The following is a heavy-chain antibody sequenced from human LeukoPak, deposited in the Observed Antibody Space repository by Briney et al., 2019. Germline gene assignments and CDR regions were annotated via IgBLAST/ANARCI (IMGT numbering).Heavy chain of an antibody. D-gene: IGHD1-26*01. CDR1: GFSFDDYD. Sequence: PGASLTLTCAASGFSFDDYDMHSVRQAPGKGLEWVSLIHRDGRTAYYADSVKGRFAISRDNSRRSLYLQINSLRTEDTALYHCAKTRRSGTEYGDFDHWGQGTLVTVSS. CDR2: IHRDGRTA. CDR3: AKTRRSGTEYGDFDH. V-gene: IGHV3-43*02. J-gene: IGHJ4*02.